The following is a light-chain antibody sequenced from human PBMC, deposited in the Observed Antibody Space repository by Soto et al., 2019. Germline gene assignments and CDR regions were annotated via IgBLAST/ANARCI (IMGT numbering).Light chain of an antibody. CDR2: DAS. Sequence: EIVLTQSPGPLSLSPGETASLSCRASQSVISDFLAWYQQTRGQPPRLLIYDASKRATGIPARFSGSGSGTAFTLTISRVEPEDSAVYYCQQTFHSPRTFGQGTRLEIK. CDR1: QSVISDF. CDR3: QQTFHSPRT. J-gene: IGKJ2*01. V-gene: IGKV3-20*01.